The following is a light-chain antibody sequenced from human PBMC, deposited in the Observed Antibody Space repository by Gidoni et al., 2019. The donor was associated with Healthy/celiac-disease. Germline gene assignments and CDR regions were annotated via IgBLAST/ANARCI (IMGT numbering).Light chain of an antibody. J-gene: IGLJ3*02. CDR1: SSNIGAGYD. CDR3: QSYDSSLSGAWV. Sequence: QSVLTQPPSGSGAPGQRCTISCTGSSSNIGAGYDVHWYQQLPGTAPNLLIYGNSNRPSGVSDRFSGSKSGTSASLAITGLQAEDEADYYCQSYDSSLSGAWVFGGGTKLTVL. CDR2: GNS. V-gene: IGLV1-40*01.